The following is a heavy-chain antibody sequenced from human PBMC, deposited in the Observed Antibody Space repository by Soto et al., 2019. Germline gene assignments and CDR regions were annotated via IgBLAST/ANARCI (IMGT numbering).Heavy chain of an antibody. Sequence: GASVKVSCKASGGTFSSYTISWVRQAPGKGLEWMGGFDPEDGETIYAQKFQGRVTMTEDTSTDTAYMELSSLRSEDTAVYYCATAEDRGYSGYDGGWGQGTLVTVSS. CDR3: ATAEDRGYSGYDGG. CDR2: FDPEDGET. V-gene: IGHV1-24*01. CDR1: GGTFSSYT. J-gene: IGHJ4*02. D-gene: IGHD5-12*01.